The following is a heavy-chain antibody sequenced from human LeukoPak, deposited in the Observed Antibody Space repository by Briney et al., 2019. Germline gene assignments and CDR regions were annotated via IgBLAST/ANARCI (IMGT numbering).Heavy chain of an antibody. Sequence: ASVKVSCKASGYTFTSYGISWVRQAPGQGLEWMGWISAYNGNTNYAQKLQGRVTMTTDTSTSTAYMELRSLRSEDTAVYYCAIVGATPGAFDIWGQGTMVTVSS. D-gene: IGHD1-26*01. V-gene: IGHV1-18*01. CDR2: ISAYNGNT. CDR3: AIVGATPGAFDI. J-gene: IGHJ3*02. CDR1: GYTFTSYG.